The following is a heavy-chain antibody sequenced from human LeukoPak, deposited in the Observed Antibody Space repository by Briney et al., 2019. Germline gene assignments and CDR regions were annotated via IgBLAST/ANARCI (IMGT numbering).Heavy chain of an antibody. V-gene: IGHV4-34*01. J-gene: IGHJ4*02. D-gene: IGHD3-10*01. CDR2: INHSGST. Sequence: SETLSLTCAVYGGSFSGYYWSWIRQPPGKGLEWIGEINHSGSTNYNPSLKSRVTISVDTSKNQFSLKLSSVTAADTAVYYCARQGYYGSGSYKYWGQGTLVTVSS. CDR3: ARQGYYGSGSYKY. CDR1: GGSFSGYY.